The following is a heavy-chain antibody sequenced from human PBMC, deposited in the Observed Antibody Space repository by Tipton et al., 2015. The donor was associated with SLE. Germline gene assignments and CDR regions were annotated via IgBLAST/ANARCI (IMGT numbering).Heavy chain of an antibody. J-gene: IGHJ4*02. V-gene: IGHV4-4*09. Sequence: TLSLTCTVSGGSISSYYWSWIRQPPGKGLEWIGYIYTSGSTNYNPFLKSRVTISVDTSKNQFSLKLSSVTAADTAVYYCARQSGSYGIPFDYWGQGTLVTVSS. CDR2: IYTSGST. CDR1: GGSISSYY. D-gene: IGHD1-26*01. CDR3: ARQSGSYGIPFDY.